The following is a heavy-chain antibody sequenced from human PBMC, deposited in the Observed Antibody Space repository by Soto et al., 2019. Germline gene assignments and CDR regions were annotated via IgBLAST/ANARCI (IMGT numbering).Heavy chain of an antibody. J-gene: IGHJ6*02. Sequence: PGGSLRLSCAASGFTFSSYSMNWVRQAPGKGLEWVSSISSSSSYIYYADSVKGRFTISRDNAKNSLYLQMNSLRAEDTAVYYCASSGWLNNYYYYGMDVWGQGTTVTVSS. V-gene: IGHV3-21*01. CDR3: ASSGWLNNYYYYGMDV. D-gene: IGHD6-19*01. CDR2: ISSSSSYI. CDR1: GFTFSSYS.